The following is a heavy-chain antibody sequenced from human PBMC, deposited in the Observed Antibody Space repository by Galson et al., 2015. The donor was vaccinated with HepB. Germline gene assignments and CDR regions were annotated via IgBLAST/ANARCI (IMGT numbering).Heavy chain of an antibody. CDR1: GVSISSRSYY. J-gene: IGHJ5*02. Sequence: ETLSLTCSVSGVSISSRSYYWAWIRQPPGKGLEWIGSMYYSGSTYYNPSLKSRVTISVDTSKNQFSLKLSSVTAADTAVYYCARHFRVESVTMVRGVNWFDPWGQGTLVTVSS. CDR2: MYYSGST. V-gene: IGHV4-39*01. D-gene: IGHD3-10*01. CDR3: ARHFRVESVTMVRGVNWFDP.